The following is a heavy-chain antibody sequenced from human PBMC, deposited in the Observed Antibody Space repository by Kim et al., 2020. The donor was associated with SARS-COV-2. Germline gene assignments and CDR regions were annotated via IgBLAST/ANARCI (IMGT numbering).Heavy chain of an antibody. CDR2: IYYSGSI. D-gene: IGHD3-10*01. CDR3: TRDRREWFWVLFDH. V-gene: IGHV4-30-4*01. CDR1: GGSISSGDYY. Sequence: SETLSLTCTVSGGSISSGDYYWSWIRQHPGKGLEWIGYIYYSGSIYYNPSLKSRVTISVATSKNQFSLKLSSVTAADTAVYCLTRDRREWFWVLFDHRVR. J-gene: IGHJ2*01.